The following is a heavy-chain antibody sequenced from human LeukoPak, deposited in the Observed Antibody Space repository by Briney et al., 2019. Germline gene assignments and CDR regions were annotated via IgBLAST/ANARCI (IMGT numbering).Heavy chain of an antibody. D-gene: IGHD6-19*01. V-gene: IGHV1-2*02. Sequence: GASVKVSCKASGYTFTGYYMHWVRQAPGQGLEWMGWINPNSGGTNYAQKFQGRVTTTRDTSISTAYMELSRLRSDDTAVYYCARDRYSSGCLDYWGQGTLVTVSS. CDR3: ARDRYSSGCLDY. CDR2: INPNSGGT. J-gene: IGHJ4*02. CDR1: GYTFTGYY.